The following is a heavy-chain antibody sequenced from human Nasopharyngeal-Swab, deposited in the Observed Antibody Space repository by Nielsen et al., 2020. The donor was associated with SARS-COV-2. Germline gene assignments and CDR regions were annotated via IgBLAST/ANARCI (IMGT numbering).Heavy chain of an antibody. J-gene: IGHJ6*02. Sequence: ASVKVSCKASGYTFTSYDINWVRQATGQGLEWMGWMNPNSGNTGYAQKFQGRVTMTRNTSISTAYMELSSLRSEDTAVYYCARVGAADCSSTSCYAGVSWDYGMDVWGQGTMVTVSS. V-gene: IGHV1-8*01. CDR2: MNPNSGNT. D-gene: IGHD2-2*01. CDR1: GYTFTSYD. CDR3: ARVGAADCSSTSCYAGVSWDYGMDV.